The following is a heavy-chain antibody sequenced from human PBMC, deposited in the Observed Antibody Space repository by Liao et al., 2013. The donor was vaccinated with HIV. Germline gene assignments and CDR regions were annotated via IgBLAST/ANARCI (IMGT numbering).Heavy chain of an antibody. J-gene: IGHJ4*02. CDR3: AGIDYAVDY. CDR1: GGSISSSTYY. D-gene: IGHD4-17*01. V-gene: IGHV4-39*07. Sequence: QVQLQESGPGLVKPSETLSLTCTVSGGSISSSTYYWGWIRQPPGKGLEWIGSIYYSGSTYYKPSLKSRVTISVDTSKNQFSLKLSSVTAADTAVYHCAGIDYAVDYWGQGTLVTVSS. CDR2: IYYSGST.